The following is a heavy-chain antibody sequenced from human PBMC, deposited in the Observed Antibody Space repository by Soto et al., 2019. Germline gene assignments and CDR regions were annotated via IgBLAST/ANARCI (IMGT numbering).Heavy chain of an antibody. D-gene: IGHD3-9*01. J-gene: IGHJ4*02. Sequence: SETLCLTWTVAGGSISGGGYYWTWIRQPPGKGLEWIGHIYYSGSTNYKPSLKSRVTISVDTSKNQFSLKLSSVTAADTAVYYCARGRAEDYDFLTAYYTSSLDCWGEGILVTVSS. CDR1: GGSISGGGYY. CDR3: ARGRAEDYDFLTAYYTSSLDC. V-gene: IGHV4-61*08. CDR2: IYYSGST.